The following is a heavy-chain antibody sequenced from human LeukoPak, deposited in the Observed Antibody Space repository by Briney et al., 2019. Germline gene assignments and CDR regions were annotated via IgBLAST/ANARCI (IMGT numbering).Heavy chain of an antibody. CDR1: GFTFSSHA. J-gene: IGHJ4*02. D-gene: IGHD6-19*01. CDR3: AKQCLVGN. V-gene: IGHV3-23*01. Sequence: GGSLRLSCAASGFTFSSHAMNWVRQAPGKGLEWVSSLSESGETTDYADSVKGRFTISRDNSKNTLYLQMNSLRADDTAVYYCAKQCLVGNWGQGTLVTVSS. CDR2: LSESGETT.